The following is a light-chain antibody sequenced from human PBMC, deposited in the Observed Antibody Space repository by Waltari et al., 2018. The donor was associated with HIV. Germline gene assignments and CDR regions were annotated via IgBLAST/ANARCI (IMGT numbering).Light chain of an antibody. Sequence: EIVMTTSPATLSVSPGERANLSCRAIQSVSSNLALYQQKPGQAPRLLIYGASTRATGIPARFSGSVSGTEFTLTISSLQSEDFVVYYCQQYNNWPPRSFGQGTKVEIK. CDR1: QSVSSN. V-gene: IGKV3-15*01. CDR2: GAS. CDR3: QQYNNWPPRS. J-gene: IGKJ1*01.